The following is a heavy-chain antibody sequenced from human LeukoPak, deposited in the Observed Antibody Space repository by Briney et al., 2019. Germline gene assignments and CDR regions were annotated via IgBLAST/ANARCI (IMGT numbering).Heavy chain of an antibody. J-gene: IGHJ5*02. CDR2: IIPISGTA. Sequence: ASVKVSCKASGGTFSSYAISWVRQAPGQGLEWMGGIIPISGTANYAQKFQGRVTITTDESTSTAYMELSSLRSEDTAVYYCARGDLVGATSWFDPWGQGTLVTVSS. CDR3: ARGDLVGATSWFDP. V-gene: IGHV1-69*05. D-gene: IGHD1-26*01. CDR1: GGTFSSYA.